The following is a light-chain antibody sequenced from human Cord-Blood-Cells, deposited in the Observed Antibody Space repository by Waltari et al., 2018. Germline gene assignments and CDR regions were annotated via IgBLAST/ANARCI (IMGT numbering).Light chain of an antibody. V-gene: IGLV2-14*01. Sequence: QSALTQPASVSGSPGQSITISCTGTSSDVGGYNYVSWYQQHPGKAPKLMIYDVSKRPSVVSNRFSGSKSGNTASLTISGLQAEDEADYYCSSYTSSSTGVFGGGTKLTVL. CDR3: SSYTSSSTGV. CDR2: DVS. J-gene: IGLJ3*02. CDR1: SSDVGGYNY.